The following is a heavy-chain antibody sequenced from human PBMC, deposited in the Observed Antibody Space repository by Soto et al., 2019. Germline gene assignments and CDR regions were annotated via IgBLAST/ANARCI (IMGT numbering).Heavy chain of an antibody. CDR3: ARGVGLLAGMDV. J-gene: IGHJ6*02. D-gene: IGHD1-26*01. CDR1: GYTFTGYY. Sequence: GASVKVSCKASGYTFTGYYMHWVRQAPGQGLEWMGWINPNSGGTNYAQKFQGRVTMTRDTSISTAYMELSRLRSAATAVYYCARGVGLLAGMDVWGQGTTVTVSS. CDR2: INPNSGGT. V-gene: IGHV1-2*02.